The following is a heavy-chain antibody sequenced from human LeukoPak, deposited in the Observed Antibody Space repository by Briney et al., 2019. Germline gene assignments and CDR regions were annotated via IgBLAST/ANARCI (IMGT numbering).Heavy chain of an antibody. CDR2: ISSSSSTI. J-gene: IGHJ4*02. V-gene: IGHV3-48*01. CDR3: ARAPSYGGTFLDY. CDR1: GFTFSSYS. D-gene: IGHD4-23*01. Sequence: GGSLRLSCAASGFTFSSYSMNWVRQAPGKGLEWVSYISSSSSTIYYADSVKGRFTISRDNAKNSLYLQMNSLRAEDTAVYYCARAPSYGGTFLDYWAREPWSPSPQ.